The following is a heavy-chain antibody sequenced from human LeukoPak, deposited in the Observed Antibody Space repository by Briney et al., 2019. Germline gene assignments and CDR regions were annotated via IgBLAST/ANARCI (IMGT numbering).Heavy chain of an antibody. CDR3: ARFPSVVPAATSSWPGDY. Sequence: RGESLNISCKGSGYSFTSYWISWVRQMPGKGLEWMGRIDPSDSYTNYSPSFQGHVTISADKSISTAYLQWSSLKASDTAMYYCARFPSVVPAATSSWPGDYWGQGTLVTVSS. CDR2: IDPSDSYT. J-gene: IGHJ4*02. D-gene: IGHD2-2*01. CDR1: GYSFTSYW. V-gene: IGHV5-10-1*01.